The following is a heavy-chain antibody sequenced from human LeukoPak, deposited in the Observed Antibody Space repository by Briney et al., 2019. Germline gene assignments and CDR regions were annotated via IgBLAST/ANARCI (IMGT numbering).Heavy chain of an antibody. CDR2: ISGSGDNT. D-gene: IGHD1-26*01. J-gene: IGHJ6*01. CDR3: AKMKGHPLPKYYMDV. Sequence: PGGSLRLSCAASGFNFSGFAMSWVRRTPGKGLEWVSRISGSGDNTLYADSVKGRFTISRDNSKNTLYLEMNSLRAEDTAIYYCAKMKGHPLPKYYMDVWGQGTTVTVSS. V-gene: IGHV3-23*01. CDR1: GFNFSGFA.